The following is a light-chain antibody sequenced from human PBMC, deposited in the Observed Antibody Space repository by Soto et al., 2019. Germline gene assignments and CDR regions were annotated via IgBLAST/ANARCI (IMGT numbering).Light chain of an antibody. CDR2: GAY. CDR3: QQYNSYPWT. J-gene: IGKJ1*01. Sequence: DIQMTQSPSTLSASVGDRVTITCRASQNIDRWLAWYQQKPGKAPNLLIYGAYNLESGVPSRFSGSGSGTEFTLTISSLRPDDFATYYCQQYNSYPWTFGQGTKVEIK. CDR1: QNIDRW. V-gene: IGKV1-5*03.